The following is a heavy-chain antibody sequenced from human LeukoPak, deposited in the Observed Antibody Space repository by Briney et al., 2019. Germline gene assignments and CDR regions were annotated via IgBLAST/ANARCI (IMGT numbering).Heavy chain of an antibody. CDR1: GVIFSTYA. CDR3: AKRAGWAFDY. CDR2: IVGSGDST. J-gene: IGHJ4*02. Sequence: PGESLRLSCAASGVIFSTYAMSWVRQAPGKGLEWVSSIVGSGDSTFYADSVKGRFTISRDNSKNMLYLQMNGLRAEDTAIYYCAKRAGWAFDYWGQGTLVTVSS. V-gene: IGHV3-23*01. D-gene: IGHD1-26*01.